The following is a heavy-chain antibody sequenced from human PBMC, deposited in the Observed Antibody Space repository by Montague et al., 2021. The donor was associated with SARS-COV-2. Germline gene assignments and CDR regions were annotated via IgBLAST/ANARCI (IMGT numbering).Heavy chain of an antibody. J-gene: IGHJ4*02. CDR1: GGSISSGDYY. D-gene: IGHD3-9*01. V-gene: IGHV2-70*16. CDR2: TDWDDDK. CDR3: ARSYYDILTAYYTPFDY. Sequence: TLSLTCTVSGGSISSGDYYWSWIRQPPGKALEWLARTDWDDDKFYSTSLKTRLTISKDTSKNQVVLTMTNMDPVDTATYYCARSYYDILTAYYTPFDYWGQGTLVTVSS.